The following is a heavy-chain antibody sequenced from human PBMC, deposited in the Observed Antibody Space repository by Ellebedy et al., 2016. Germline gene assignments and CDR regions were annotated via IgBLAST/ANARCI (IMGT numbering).Heavy chain of an antibody. V-gene: IGHV3-11*01. J-gene: IGHJ5*01. CDR2: ISGDYTTI. CDR3: ARGGGFWSGYYRDWFDS. D-gene: IGHD3-3*01. Sequence: GGSLRLSXAASGFTFSDYYLTWFRQAPGKGLEWVSYISGDYTTIHYAGSVKGRFTISRDNTKNSMYLQMNSLRAEDTAVYYCARGGGFWSGYYRDWFDSWGLGTLVTFSS. CDR1: GFTFSDYY.